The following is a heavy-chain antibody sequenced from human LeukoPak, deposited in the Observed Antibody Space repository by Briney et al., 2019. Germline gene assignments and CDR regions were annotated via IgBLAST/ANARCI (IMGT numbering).Heavy chain of an antibody. Sequence: GASVKVSCKASGGTFSSYAISWVRQAPGQGLEWMGGIIPIFGTANYAQKFQGRVTITADESTSTAYMELSSLRSEDTAVYYCAREQHYYYYYGMDVWGQGTTVTVSS. J-gene: IGHJ6*02. D-gene: IGHD1-1*01. CDR2: IIPIFGTA. CDR1: GGTFSSYA. CDR3: AREQHYYYYYGMDV. V-gene: IGHV1-69*13.